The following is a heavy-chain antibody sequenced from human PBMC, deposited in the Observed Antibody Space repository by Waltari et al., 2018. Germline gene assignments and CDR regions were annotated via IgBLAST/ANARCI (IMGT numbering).Heavy chain of an antibody. CDR3: ARDFGYSSAD. J-gene: IGHJ4*02. D-gene: IGHD2-15*01. CDR1: GGSISNANYY. V-gene: IGHV4-30-4*01. Sequence: QVRLQESGPGLVKSSQTLSLTCTVSGGSISNANYYWIWSRQSPGKGLEWIGDIYYNGNTNKNPSLKSRITMSVDTSKNQFSLKLTSVTAADTAVYYCARDFGYSSADWGQGILVTVSS. CDR2: IYYNGNT.